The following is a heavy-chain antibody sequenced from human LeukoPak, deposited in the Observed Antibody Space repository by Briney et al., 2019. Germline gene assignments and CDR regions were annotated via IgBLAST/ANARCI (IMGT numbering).Heavy chain of an antibody. D-gene: IGHD1-26*01. Sequence: GGSLRLSCAASGFTLSNYAMHWVRQAPGKGLEWVAVISYDGSDKYYADSVKGRFTISRDNSKNTLYLQMNSLRPEDTAIYYCARDKGVVGTLAPWGQGTLVTVSS. V-gene: IGHV3-30-3*01. CDR1: GFTLSNYA. J-gene: IGHJ5*02. CDR2: ISYDGSDK. CDR3: ARDKGVVGTLAP.